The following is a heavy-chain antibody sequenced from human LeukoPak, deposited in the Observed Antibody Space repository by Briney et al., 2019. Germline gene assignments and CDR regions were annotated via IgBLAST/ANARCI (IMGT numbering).Heavy chain of an antibody. Sequence: PSETLSLTCTVPGGSISSSYWSWIRQPPRKGLEWIGYIYGSGSANYNPSLKSRVTISVDTSKNLFSLKLSSVTAADTAVYYCARLQYTGSYYPDYWGQGILVTVSS. J-gene: IGHJ4*02. D-gene: IGHD1-26*01. CDR2: IYGSGSA. CDR3: ARLQYTGSYYPDY. V-gene: IGHV4-59*08. CDR1: GGSISSSY.